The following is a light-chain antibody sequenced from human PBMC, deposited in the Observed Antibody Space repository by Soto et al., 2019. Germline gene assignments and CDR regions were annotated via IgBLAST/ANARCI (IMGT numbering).Light chain of an antibody. CDR3: QQYNDWPLT. V-gene: IGKV3D-15*01. CDR2: GAS. CDR1: QSVDSN. J-gene: IGKJ4*01. Sequence: IVMTRCSATLFVSPGDGATLSCRASQSVDSNLAWYHQKPVQTPMLLMYGASTRPTGIPARFSDSGSGTEFTLTIISLQSEDSAVYYCQQYNDWPLTLGGGTKVDIK.